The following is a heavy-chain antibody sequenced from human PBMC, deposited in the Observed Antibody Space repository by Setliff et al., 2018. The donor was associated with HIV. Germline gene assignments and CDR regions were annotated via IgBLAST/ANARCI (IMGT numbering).Heavy chain of an antibody. D-gene: IGHD3-10*01. CDR2: INPYNGNA. J-gene: IGHJ5*02. CDR3: ARDDRGRVRGVGPFDP. CDR1: GYTFTSYG. Sequence: ASVKVSCKAFGYTFTSYGISWVRQAPGKGLEWMGWINPYNGNANYSQKFQGRVTMTTYTSTSTAYMDLRSLRSADTAVYYCARDDRGRVRGVGPFDPWGQGTLVTVSS. V-gene: IGHV1-18*01.